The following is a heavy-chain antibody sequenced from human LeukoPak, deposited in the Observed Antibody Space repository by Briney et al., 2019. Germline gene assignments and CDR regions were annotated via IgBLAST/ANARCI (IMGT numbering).Heavy chain of an antibody. J-gene: IGHJ4*02. CDR2: ISGSGGTA. V-gene: IGHV3-23*01. D-gene: IGHD3-22*01. CDR1: GFTFSIYA. Sequence: PGGSLRLSCAASGFTFSIYAMSWVRQAPGKGLQWVSGISGSGGTAYYADSVKGRFTIFRDNSKNTLYLQMNSLRAEDTAVYYCAKDYDSSGYYILDYWGQGTLVTVSS. CDR3: AKDYDSSGYYILDY.